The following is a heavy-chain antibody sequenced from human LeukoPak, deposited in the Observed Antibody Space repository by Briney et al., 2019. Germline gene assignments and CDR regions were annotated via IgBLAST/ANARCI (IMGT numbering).Heavy chain of an antibody. CDR2: ISYEGSNI. CDR3: AKEFWSGYQYFDY. CDR1: GFTLSTYD. J-gene: IGHJ4*02. Sequence: GGSLILSCAASGFTLSTYDMHWVRQAPGKGLEWLAVISYEGSNIYYADSVKGRFTISRDNSKNTLYLQMNSLRAEDTAVYYCAKEFWSGYQYFDYWGQGTLVTVSS. D-gene: IGHD3-3*01. V-gene: IGHV3-30*18.